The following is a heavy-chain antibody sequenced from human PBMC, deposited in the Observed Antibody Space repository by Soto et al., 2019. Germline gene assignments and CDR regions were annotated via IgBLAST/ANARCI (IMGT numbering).Heavy chain of an antibody. CDR2: IYYSGST. J-gene: IGHJ4*02. CDR3: ARLHSGYSDY. CDR1: GGSSSSSSYY. Sequence: QLQLQESGPGLEKPSETLSLTCTVSGGSSSSSSYYWGWIRQPPGKGLEWIGSIYYSGSTYYNPSLKSRVTISVDTSKNQFSLKLSSVTAADTAVYYCARLHSGYSDYWGQGTLVTVSS. D-gene: IGHD1-26*01. V-gene: IGHV4-39*01.